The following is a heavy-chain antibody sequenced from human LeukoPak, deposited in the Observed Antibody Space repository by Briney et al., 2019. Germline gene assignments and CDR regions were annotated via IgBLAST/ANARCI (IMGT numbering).Heavy chain of an antibody. D-gene: IGHD6-13*01. CDR1: GFTFSNYA. CDR3: AKVAGAATGDSYYLYAMDV. J-gene: IGHJ6*02. V-gene: IGHV3-48*01. CDR2: ISYSSSTI. Sequence: PGGSLRPSCAASGFTFSNYAMSWVRQAPGKGLEWVSYISYSSSTIFYADSVKGRFTISRDNARNSMYLQMSSLRAEDTAVYFCAKVAGAATGDSYYLYAMDVWGQGTTVTVSS.